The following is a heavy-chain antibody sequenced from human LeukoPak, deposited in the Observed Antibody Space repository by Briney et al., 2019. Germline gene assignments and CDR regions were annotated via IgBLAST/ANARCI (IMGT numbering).Heavy chain of an antibody. CDR3: ARGYSSSWLGYFDY. D-gene: IGHD6-13*01. Sequence: QPGRSLTLSCAASGFTFSDYGMHWVRQAPGKGLEWVAVIWYDGSNKYYADSVKGRFTVSRDTSKNTVYLQMNSLGTEDTAFYYCARGYSSSWLGYFDYWGQGTLVTVSS. CDR1: GFTFSDYG. J-gene: IGHJ4*02. CDR2: IWYDGSNK. V-gene: IGHV3-33*01.